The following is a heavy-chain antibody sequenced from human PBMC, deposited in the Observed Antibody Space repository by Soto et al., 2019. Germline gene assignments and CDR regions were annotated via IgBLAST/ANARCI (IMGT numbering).Heavy chain of an antibody. D-gene: IGHD1-1*01. Sequence: QGQLVQSGAEVRKPGSSVRVACKASGDKFSTYAINWVRQVPGQGLEWLGGIITFFGAAMYAQKFQGRVTITADESATTAYMELSSLRSEDTAVYYCARGGKERFRGSGMDVW. J-gene: IGHJ6*01. CDR3: ARGGKERFRGSGMDV. CDR1: GDKFSTYA. V-gene: IGHV1-69*01. CDR2: IITFFGAA.